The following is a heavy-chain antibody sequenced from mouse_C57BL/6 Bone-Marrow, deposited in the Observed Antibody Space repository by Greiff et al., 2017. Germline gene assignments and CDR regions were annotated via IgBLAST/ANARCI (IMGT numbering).Heavy chain of an antibody. CDR3: ARRSDYDGY. Sequence: EVKLQESGGGLVQPGGSLKLSCAASGFTFSDYYMYWVRQTPEKRLEWVAYISNGGGSTYYPDTVKGRFTISRDNAKNTLYLQMNRLKSEDTAMYYCARRSDYDGYWGQGTLVTVSA. V-gene: IGHV5-12*01. J-gene: IGHJ3*01. CDR1: GFTFSDYY. CDR2: ISNGGGST. D-gene: IGHD2-4*01.